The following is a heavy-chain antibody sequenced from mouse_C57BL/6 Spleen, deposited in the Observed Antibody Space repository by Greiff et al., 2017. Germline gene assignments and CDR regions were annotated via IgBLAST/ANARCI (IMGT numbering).Heavy chain of an antibody. D-gene: IGHD1-1*01. CDR3: AGGYGSSYEDYAMDS. CDR1: GFNIKNTY. Sequence: EVKLQESVAELVRPGASVKLSCTASGFNIKNTYMHWVKQRPEQGLEWIGRIDPANGNTKYAPKFQGQATITADTSSNTAYLQLSSLTSEDTAIYYCAGGYGSSYEDYAMDSWVQETSAPVSS. V-gene: IGHV14-3*01. CDR2: IDPANGNT. J-gene: IGHJ4*01.